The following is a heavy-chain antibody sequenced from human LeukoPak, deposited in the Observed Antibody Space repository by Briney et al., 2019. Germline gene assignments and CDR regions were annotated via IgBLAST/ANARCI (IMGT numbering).Heavy chain of an antibody. CDR3: ARLLDYDILTGYYNVWEEISPPPPPWFDP. J-gene: IGHJ5*02. CDR2: IYPGDSDT. D-gene: IGHD3-9*01. CDR1: GYRFTNYW. Sequence: GESLKISCKGAGYRFTNYWIGWVGQMPGKGLEWMGIIYPGDSDTRYSPSFQGPATISADKSISTAYLQWSSLKASDTAMYYCARLLDYDILTGYYNVWEEISPPPPPWFDPWGQGTLVTVSS. V-gene: IGHV5-51*01.